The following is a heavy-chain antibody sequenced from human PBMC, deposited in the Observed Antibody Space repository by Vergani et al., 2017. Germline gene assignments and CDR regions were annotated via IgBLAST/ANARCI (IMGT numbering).Heavy chain of an antibody. CDR3: ARDLLKGSSGYYDYYYGMDV. Sequence: QVQLQQWGAGLLKPSETLSLTCAVYGGSFSGYYWSWIRQPPGKGLEWIGEINHSGSTNYNPSLKSRVTISVDTSKNQFSLKLSSVTAADTAVYYCARDLLKGSSGYYDYYYGMDVWGQGTTVTVSS. D-gene: IGHD3-22*01. CDR1: GGSFSGYY. CDR2: INHSGST. J-gene: IGHJ6*02. V-gene: IGHV4-34*01.